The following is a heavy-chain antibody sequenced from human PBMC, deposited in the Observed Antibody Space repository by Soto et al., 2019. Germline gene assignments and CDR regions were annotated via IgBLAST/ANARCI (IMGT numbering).Heavy chain of an antibody. CDR1: GFTFSNYA. V-gene: IGHV3-23*01. J-gene: IGHJ5*02. CDR2: ISGSGDAT. D-gene: IGHD3-16*02. Sequence: GGSLRLSCAASGFTFSNYAMSWVRQAPGKGLEWVSTISGSGDATYDADSVKGRFTISRDNSKNTLYLQMVSLRAEDTALYYWAKVPGIRPVRYWFGPWGQGTLVTVSS. CDR3: AKVPGIRPVRYWFGP.